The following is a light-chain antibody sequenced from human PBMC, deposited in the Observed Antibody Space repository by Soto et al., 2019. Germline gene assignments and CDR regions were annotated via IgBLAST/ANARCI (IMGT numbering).Light chain of an antibody. CDR1: QSVLYNSNNKNY. CDR3: QQYYVSPIA. V-gene: IGKV4-1*01. J-gene: IGKJ1*01. CDR2: WAS. Sequence: DIVMTQSPDSLAVSLGERATINCKSSQSVLYNSNNKNYLAWYQQKPGLPPKLLIYWASTRESGVPDRFTGSGSGTDFTLTISSLQAEDVAVYYCQQYYVSPIAFGQGTKVEIK.